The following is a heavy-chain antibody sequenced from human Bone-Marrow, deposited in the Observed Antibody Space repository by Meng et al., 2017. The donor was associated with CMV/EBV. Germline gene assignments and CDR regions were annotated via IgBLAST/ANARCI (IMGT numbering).Heavy chain of an antibody. J-gene: IGHJ5*02. Sequence: SETLSLTRTVSGGSISSYYRSWIRQPPGKGLEWIGYIYYSGSTNYNPSLKSRVTISVDTSKNQFSLKLSSVTAADTAVYYCARLEDIVVVPAASGAEPNEHNWFDPWGQGTLVTVSS. CDR3: ARLEDIVVVPAASGAEPNEHNWFDP. CDR1: GGSISSYY. V-gene: IGHV4-59*12. D-gene: IGHD2-2*01. CDR2: IYYSGST.